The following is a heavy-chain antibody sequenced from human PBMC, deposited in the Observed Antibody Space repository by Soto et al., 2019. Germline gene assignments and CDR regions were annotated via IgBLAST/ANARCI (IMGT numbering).Heavy chain of an antibody. CDR3: AAGGGQPRYY. J-gene: IGHJ4*02. Sequence: QLQLQESGSGLVKPSQTLSLTCAVSGGSISSGGYSWSWIRQPPGKGLGWIGYIDHSGSTYYNPSVKRRAARAVDRSKNQSSLKRSSVTAADTAVYYCAAGGGQPRYYWGPGTLVTDSS. D-gene: IGHD1-26*01. CDR2: IDHSGST. CDR1: GGSISSGGYS. V-gene: IGHV4-30-2*01.